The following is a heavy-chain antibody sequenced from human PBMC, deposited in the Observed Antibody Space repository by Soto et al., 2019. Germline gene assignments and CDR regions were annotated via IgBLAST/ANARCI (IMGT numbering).Heavy chain of an antibody. CDR1: GFTFSNYW. J-gene: IGHJ6*02. V-gene: IGHV3-74*01. CDR2: IKSDGSST. Sequence: PGGSLRLSCAASGFTFSNYWMHWVRQAPGKGLVWVSRIKSDGSSTNYADSVKGRFTSSRDNAKNTLYLQLNSLRVQDTAVYYCGRDNNGREVWGQGTTVTVAS. CDR3: GRDNNGREV.